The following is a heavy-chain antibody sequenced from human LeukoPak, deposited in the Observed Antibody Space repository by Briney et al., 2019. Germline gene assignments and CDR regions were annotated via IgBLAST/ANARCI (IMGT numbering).Heavy chain of an antibody. CDR3: ARDFAQAGYFDY. D-gene: IGHD6-19*01. Sequence: GGSLTLSCAASGVTITKNYMTWVRQAAGKGLEWDSVIFTDGSTHYADSVEGRFIISRDNSKNTVSLQMDSLTMDDRGVYYWARDFAQAGYFDYWGLGTLVIVSS. CDR2: IFTDGST. J-gene: IGHJ4*02. CDR1: GVTITKNY. V-gene: IGHV3-53*01.